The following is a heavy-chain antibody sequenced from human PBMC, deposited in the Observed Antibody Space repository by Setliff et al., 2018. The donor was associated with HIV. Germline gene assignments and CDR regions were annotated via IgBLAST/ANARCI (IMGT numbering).Heavy chain of an antibody. CDR3: ARGRLPTGMDV. D-gene: IGHD4-17*01. V-gene: IGHV4-4*07. CDR2: LYTSGST. CDR1: GGSISSYY. J-gene: IGHJ6*04. Sequence: SETLSLTCTVSGGSISSYYWSWIRQPAGKGLEWIGRLYTSGSTNYNPSLKSRVTMSVDKSKNQFSLKLSSVTAADTDVYYCARGRLPTGMDVWGKGTTVTVTS.